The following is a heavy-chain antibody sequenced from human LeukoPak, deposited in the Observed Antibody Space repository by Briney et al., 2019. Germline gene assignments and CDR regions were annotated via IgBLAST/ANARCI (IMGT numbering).Heavy chain of an antibody. CDR1: GYTFTSYG. J-gene: IGHJ4*02. CDR3: ARDAPVGSSGYYQGYFDY. V-gene: IGHV1-18*01. D-gene: IGHD3-22*01. Sequence: ASVKVSCKASGYTFTSYGISWVRQAPGQGLEWMGWISAYNGNTNYAQKLQGRVTMTTDTSTSTAYMELRSLRSDDTAVYYCARDAPVGSSGYYQGYFDYWGQGTLVTVSS. CDR2: ISAYNGNT.